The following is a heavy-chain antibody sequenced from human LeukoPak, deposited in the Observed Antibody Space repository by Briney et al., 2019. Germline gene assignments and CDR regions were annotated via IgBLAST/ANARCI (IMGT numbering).Heavy chain of an antibody. Sequence: SETLSLTCTVSGGSISSHYWSWIRQPPGKGLEWIGYIYYSGSTNYNPSLKSRVTISVDTSKNQFSLKLSSVTAADTAVYYCARRPPYDSSGYAFDYWGQGTLVTVSS. CDR1: GGSISSHY. D-gene: IGHD3-22*01. CDR3: ARRPPYDSSGYAFDY. J-gene: IGHJ4*02. CDR2: IYYSGST. V-gene: IGHV4-59*08.